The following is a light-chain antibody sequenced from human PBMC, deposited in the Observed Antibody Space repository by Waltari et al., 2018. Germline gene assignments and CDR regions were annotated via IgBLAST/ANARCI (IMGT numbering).Light chain of an antibody. CDR1: QSVSRT. V-gene: IGKV3-20*01. CDR2: DAS. J-gene: IGKJ1*01. Sequence: EIVLTQSQGTLSLSPGERATLSYRASQSVSRTLDWYQQKPGKAPRLLIYDASIRATGIPDRFSGSGSGTDFSLTISRLEPGDFAVYYCQKYGTLPATFGQGTTVEIK. CDR3: QKYGTLPAT.